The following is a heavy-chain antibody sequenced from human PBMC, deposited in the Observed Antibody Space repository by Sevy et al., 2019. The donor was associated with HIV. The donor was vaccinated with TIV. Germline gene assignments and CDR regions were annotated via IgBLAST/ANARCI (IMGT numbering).Heavy chain of an antibody. CDR2: MIPNSGNT. J-gene: IGHJ6*02. V-gene: IGHV1-8*01. CDR3: ARGGYYDYWSGYNYYYYGMDV. Sequence: ASVKVSCKASGYTFTSYDINWVRQATGQGLEWMGWMIPNSGNTGYAQKFQGRVTMTRNTSISTAYMELSSLRSEDTAVYYCARGGYYDYWSGYNYYYYGMDVWGQGTTVTVSS. CDR1: GYTFTSYD. D-gene: IGHD3-3*01.